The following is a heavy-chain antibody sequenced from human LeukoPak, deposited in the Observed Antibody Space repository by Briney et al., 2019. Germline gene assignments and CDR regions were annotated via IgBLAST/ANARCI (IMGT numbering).Heavy chain of an antibody. Sequence: SQTLSLTCTVSGGSISSGGYYWGWLRQHPGRGLEWIGYIYYSGSTYYNPSLKSRVTISVDTSKNQFSLKLSSVTAADTAVYYCARSVIYGMDVWGQGTTVTVSS. CDR1: GGSISSGGYY. J-gene: IGHJ6*02. D-gene: IGHD2-21*01. CDR3: ARSVIYGMDV. CDR2: IYYSGST. V-gene: IGHV4-31*03.